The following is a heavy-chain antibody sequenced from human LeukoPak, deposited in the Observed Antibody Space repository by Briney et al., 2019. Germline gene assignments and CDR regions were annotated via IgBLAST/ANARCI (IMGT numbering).Heavy chain of an antibody. D-gene: IGHD2-15*01. J-gene: IGHJ4*02. V-gene: IGHV4-39*01. CDR2: VYYSGST. Sequence: SETLSLTCTVSGGSISSSGYFWGWIRQPPGKWLEWIGCVYYSGSTYYNPSLKSRVAISVDTSKNELSLKLTSVTAADTAVYYCARHFAPESATHPYYFDCWGQGTLVTVSS. CDR1: GGSISSSGYF. CDR3: ARHFAPESATHPYYFDC.